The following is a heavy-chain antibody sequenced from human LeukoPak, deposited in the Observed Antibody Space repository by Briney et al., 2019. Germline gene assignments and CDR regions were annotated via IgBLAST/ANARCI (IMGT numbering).Heavy chain of an antibody. Sequence: GGSLRLSCAASGFTFSNYGMSWVRQAPGKGLEWVSDIGGSGSSTYYADSVKGRFTISRDNSKNTLYLQMNSLRAEDTAVFYCAKDRDDYVWGSYLGAFDIWGQGTMVTVSS. CDR2: IGGSGSST. V-gene: IGHV3-23*01. J-gene: IGHJ3*02. CDR3: AKDRDDYVWGSYLGAFDI. CDR1: GFTFSNYG. D-gene: IGHD3-16*01.